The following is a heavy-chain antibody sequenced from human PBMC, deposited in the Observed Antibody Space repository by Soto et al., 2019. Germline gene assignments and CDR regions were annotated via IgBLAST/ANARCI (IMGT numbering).Heavy chain of an antibody. V-gene: IGHV4-39*01. CDR3: ARLALGDYVPGASH. CDR1: GGSFSSSSYY. CDR2: IYYSGST. D-gene: IGHD4-17*01. J-gene: IGHJ4*02. Sequence: QLQLQESGPGLVQPTETLSLTCTVSGGSFSSSSYYWGLIRQRPGKGLEWIGSIYYSGSTYYNPSLKSRFTIPVATSKNQFALKLSSETAADTVVYYCARLALGDYVPGASHWGQRTLVTVAS.